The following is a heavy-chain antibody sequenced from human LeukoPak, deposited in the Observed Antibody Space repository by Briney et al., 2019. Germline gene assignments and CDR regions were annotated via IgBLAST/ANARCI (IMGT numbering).Heavy chain of an antibody. Sequence: PGGSLRLSCAASGFSFSNAWMNWVRQAPGKGLEWVGLIKSNTDGGTTDYAAPVKGRFTISRDDSKNTLYSQMNSLKIEDTAVYYCSRTSGGPWVWGQGTMVTVSS. D-gene: IGHD2-8*02. CDR1: GFSFSNAW. CDR2: IKSNTDGGTT. CDR3: SRTSGGPWV. V-gene: IGHV3-15*01. J-gene: IGHJ3*01.